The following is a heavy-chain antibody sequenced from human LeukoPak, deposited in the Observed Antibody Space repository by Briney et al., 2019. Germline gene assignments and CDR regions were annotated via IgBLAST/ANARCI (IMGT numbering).Heavy chain of an antibody. CDR2: INSDGSWT. CDR1: GNYW. D-gene: IGHD2/OR15-2a*01. V-gene: IGHV3-74*01. J-gene: IGHJ4*02. CDR3: VSFYEAY. Sequence: GGSLRLSCAASGNYWMHWVRQAPGKGLVWVSHINSDGSWTSYADSVKGRFAISKDNAKNTVYLQMNNLRAEDTAVYYCVSFYEAYWGRGTLVTVSS.